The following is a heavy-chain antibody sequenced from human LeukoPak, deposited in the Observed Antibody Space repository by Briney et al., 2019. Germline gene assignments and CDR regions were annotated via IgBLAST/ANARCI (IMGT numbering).Heavy chain of an antibody. Sequence: ASVKVSCKASGYTFTSYDINWVRQATGQGLEWMGWMNPNSGNTAYAQKFQGRVTITWNTSISTAYMELSSLRSEDTAVYYCARGPPLFDPWGQGTLVTVSS. V-gene: IGHV1-8*03. CDR1: GYTFTSYD. CDR3: ARGPPLFDP. J-gene: IGHJ5*02. CDR2: MNPNSGNT.